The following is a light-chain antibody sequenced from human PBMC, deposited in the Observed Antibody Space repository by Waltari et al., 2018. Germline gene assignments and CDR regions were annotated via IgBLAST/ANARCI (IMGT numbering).Light chain of an antibody. V-gene: IGLV2-11*01. J-gene: IGLJ1*01. CDR3: CSYAGSYNFV. Sequence: QSALTQPRSVSGSPGQSVTIPCTGTSRDVVGYNYVSWYQQHPGKAPKFMIYDVTKRPSGVPDRFSGSKSGNTASLTISGLQAEDEADYYCCSYAGSYNFVFGSGTTVTVL. CDR2: DVT. CDR1: SRDVVGYNY.